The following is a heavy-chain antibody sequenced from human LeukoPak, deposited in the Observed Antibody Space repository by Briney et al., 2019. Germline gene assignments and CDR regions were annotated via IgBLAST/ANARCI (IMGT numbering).Heavy chain of an antibody. CDR2: IYHTGTT. V-gene: IGHV4-39*07. D-gene: IGHD3-9*01. J-gene: IGHJ3*02. Sequence: PSETLSLTCTVSGGSISSSSYYWGWIRQSPGKGLEWIGSIYHTGTTYYNPSLKSRVSISIDTSKNQFSLKLSSVTATDTAVYYCEADAGIRYLGFDAFDIWGQGTMVTVSS. CDR3: EADAGIRYLGFDAFDI. CDR1: GGSISSSSYY.